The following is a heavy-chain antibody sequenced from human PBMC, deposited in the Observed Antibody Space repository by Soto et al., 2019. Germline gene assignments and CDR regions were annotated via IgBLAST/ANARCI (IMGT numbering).Heavy chain of an antibody. D-gene: IGHD2-15*01. CDR3: ARDRCGGGSCYVDY. CDR2: ISSSSSYI. Sequence: EVQLVESGGGLVKPGGSLRLSCAASGFTFSSYSMNWVRQAPGKGLEWVSSISSSSSYIYYADSVKGRFTISRDNAKNSLYLQMNSLRAEDTAVYYCARDRCGGGSCYVDYWGQGTLVTVSS. J-gene: IGHJ4*02. CDR1: GFTFSSYS. V-gene: IGHV3-21*01.